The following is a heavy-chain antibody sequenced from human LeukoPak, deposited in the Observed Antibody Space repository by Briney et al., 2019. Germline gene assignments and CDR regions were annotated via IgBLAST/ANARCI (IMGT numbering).Heavy chain of an antibody. D-gene: IGHD2-15*01. V-gene: IGHV3-74*01. CDR2: IQYDGSTT. CDR3: ARALVAGVTLNALDI. J-gene: IGHJ3*02. Sequence: GGSLRLSCAASGFSFSSYWMHWVRQAPGKGLVWVARIQYDGSTTNYAGSVKGRFTISRDNAKKTLYVQMNSLRAEDTAVYYCARALVAGVTLNALDIWGQGTMVTVSS. CDR1: GFSFSSYW.